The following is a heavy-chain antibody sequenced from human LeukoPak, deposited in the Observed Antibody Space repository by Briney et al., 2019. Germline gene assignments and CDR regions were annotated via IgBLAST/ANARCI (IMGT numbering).Heavy chain of an antibody. V-gene: IGHV3-21*01. Sequence: KSGGSLRLSCAASGFTFSSYAMSWVRQAPGKGLEWVSYISSSRNYIFYADSVKGRFTISRDNAKNSLYLQMNSLRAEDTAVYYCARDPYYYDSSGYYGEGFGYWGQGTLVTVSS. CDR2: ISSSRNYI. CDR3: ARDPYYYDSSGYYGEGFGY. CDR1: GFTFSSYA. D-gene: IGHD3-22*01. J-gene: IGHJ4*02.